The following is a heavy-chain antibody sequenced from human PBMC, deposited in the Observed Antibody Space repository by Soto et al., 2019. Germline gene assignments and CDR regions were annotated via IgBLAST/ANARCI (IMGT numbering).Heavy chain of an antibody. Sequence: ASVKVSCKASGYTFTGYYLHWVRQAPGQGLEWMGWINPYTGGIKYALKFQGRVTMTRDTSISTAYMELSRLTSDDTAVYYCAKFSQWEPFDSWGPGTLVTV. V-gene: IGHV1-2*02. CDR1: GYTFTGYY. CDR3: AKFSQWEPFDS. CDR2: INPYTGGI. D-gene: IGHD1-26*01. J-gene: IGHJ4*02.